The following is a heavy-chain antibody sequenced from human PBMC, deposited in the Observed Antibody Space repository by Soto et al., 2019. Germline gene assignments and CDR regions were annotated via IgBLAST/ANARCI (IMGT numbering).Heavy chain of an antibody. CDR3: ARAGRDGCSYYFDY. V-gene: IGHV3-64*01. D-gene: IGHD2-15*01. Sequence: EVQLVESGGGLVQPGGSLRLSCAASGFTFSSYAMHWVRQAPGKGLEYVSAISSNGGSTYYGNSVKGSFTISRDNSKNTLYLQMGSLRTEDMAVYYCARAGRDGCSYYFDYWGQGTLVTVSS. CDR1: GFTFSSYA. J-gene: IGHJ4*02. CDR2: ISSNGGST.